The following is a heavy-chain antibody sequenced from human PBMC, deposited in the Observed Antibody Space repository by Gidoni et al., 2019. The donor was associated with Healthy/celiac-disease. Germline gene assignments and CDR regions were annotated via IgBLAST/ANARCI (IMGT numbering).Heavy chain of an antibody. Sequence: QVQLVESGGGVVQPGRSLRLSCAASGFTFSSYAMHWVRQAPGKGLEWVAVISYDGSNKYYADSVKGRFTISRDNSKNTLYLQMNSLRAEDTAVYYCAREAPHGGPRFDYWGQGTLVTVSS. CDR2: ISYDGSNK. V-gene: IGHV3-30*01. CDR3: AREAPHGGPRFDY. J-gene: IGHJ4*02. D-gene: IGHD3-10*01. CDR1: GFTFSSYA.